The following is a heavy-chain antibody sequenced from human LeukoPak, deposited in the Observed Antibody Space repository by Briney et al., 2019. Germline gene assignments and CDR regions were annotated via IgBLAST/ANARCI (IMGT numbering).Heavy chain of an antibody. CDR2: ISGYNGNT. V-gene: IGHV1-18*01. CDR3: ARTTAGATEGAFDI. J-gene: IGHJ3*02. CDR1: GYTFENYG. D-gene: IGHD1-26*01. Sequence: ASVKVSCKASGYTFENYGITWVRQAPGQGLEWMGWISGYNGNTDYAEKLQGRVTMTTDTSTSTAYMELRSLRSDDTAVYYCARTTAGATEGAFDIWGQGTMATVSS.